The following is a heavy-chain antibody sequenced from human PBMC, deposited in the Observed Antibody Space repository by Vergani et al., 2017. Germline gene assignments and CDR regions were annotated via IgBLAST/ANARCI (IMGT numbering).Heavy chain of an antibody. CDR2: ISWNSGSI. CDR3: AKGPSGSSGYYEYYFDY. V-gene: IGHV3-9*01. J-gene: IGHJ4*02. Sequence: EVQLVESGGGLVQPGRSLRLSCAASGFTFDDYAMHWVRQAPGKGLEWVSGISWNSGSIGYADSVKGRFTISRDNAKNSLYLQMNSLRAEDTALYYCAKGPSGSSGYYEYYFDYWGQGTLVTVSS. CDR1: GFTFDDYA. D-gene: IGHD3-22*01.